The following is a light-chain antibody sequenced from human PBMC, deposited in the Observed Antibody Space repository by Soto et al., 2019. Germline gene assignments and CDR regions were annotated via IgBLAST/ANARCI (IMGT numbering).Light chain of an antibody. CDR3: QQSYSTPVA. CDR2: GAS. V-gene: IGKV1-39*01. CDR1: ESGTTY. J-gene: IGKJ4*01. Sequence: DIQMTQSPSSLSSSVGDIVTITCRASESGTTYLNWYQHKPGKAPRLVIYGASSLQSGGPSRFSGSGSGAEFPLTISNLQPEDFATYSCQQSYSTPVAFGGGTKVEI.